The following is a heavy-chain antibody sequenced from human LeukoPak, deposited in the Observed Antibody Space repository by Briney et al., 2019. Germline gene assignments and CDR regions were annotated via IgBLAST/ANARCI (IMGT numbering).Heavy chain of an antibody. V-gene: IGHV4-30-2*01. CDR1: GSSISSGGYS. J-gene: IGHJ4*02. D-gene: IGHD3-22*01. CDR2: IYHSGST. CDR3: ARIYDSSGYFDY. Sequence: SQTLSLTCAVSGSSISSGGYSWSWIRQPPGKGLEWIGYIYHSGSTYYNPSLKSRVTISVDRSKNQFPLKLSSVTAADTAVYYCARIYDSSGYFDYWGQGTLVTVSS.